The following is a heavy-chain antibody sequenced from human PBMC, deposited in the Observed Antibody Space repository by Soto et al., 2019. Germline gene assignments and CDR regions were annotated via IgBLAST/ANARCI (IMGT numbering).Heavy chain of an antibody. V-gene: IGHV1-8*01. CDR1: GYTFTSYG. D-gene: IGHD6-19*01. J-gene: IGHJ4*02. Sequence: ASVKVSCKASGYTFTSYGVNWVRQATGQGLEWIGWMNANSGNTGYAQKLQGRVTMTRNTSISTAYMELSSLRSEDTAVYYCARVRRIAVAGQTYYFDYGGQGTLVTVPQ. CDR2: MNANSGNT. CDR3: ARVRRIAVAGQTYYFDY.